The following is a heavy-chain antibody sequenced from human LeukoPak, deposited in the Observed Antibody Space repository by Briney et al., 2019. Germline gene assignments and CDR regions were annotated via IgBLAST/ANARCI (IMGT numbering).Heavy chain of an antibody. V-gene: IGHV3-74*01. CDR1: GFTFNTSW. Sequence: GGSLRLSCAASGFTFNTSWMHWVRQAPGKGLIWVSRINADETSTTYADSVKGRFAISRDNAKNTLYLQMNSLRAEDTAMYYCATPGVGGGSCASFDYWGQGTLVTVPS. J-gene: IGHJ4*02. CDR3: ATPGVGGGSCASFDY. CDR2: INADETST. D-gene: IGHD2-15*01.